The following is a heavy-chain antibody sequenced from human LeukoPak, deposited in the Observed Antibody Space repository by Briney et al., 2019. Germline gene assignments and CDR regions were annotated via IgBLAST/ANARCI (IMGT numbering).Heavy chain of an antibody. CDR2: INHSGST. CDR1: SGSFSGYY. Sequence: SETLSLTCAVYSGSFSGYYWSWIRHPPGKGLEWSGEINHSGSTNYNPSLTSRVTISVDTSKNQFSLKLSSVTAADSAVYYCARGHFGDDYVCGSYRPLIGTTWDYWGQGTLVTVSS. V-gene: IGHV4-34*01. CDR3: ARGHFGDDYVCGSYRPLIGTTWDY. J-gene: IGHJ4*02. D-gene: IGHD3-16*02.